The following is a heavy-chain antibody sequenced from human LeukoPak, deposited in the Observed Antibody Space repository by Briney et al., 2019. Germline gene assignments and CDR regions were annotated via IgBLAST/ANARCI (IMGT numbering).Heavy chain of an antibody. V-gene: IGHV1-18*01. D-gene: IGHD6-19*01. J-gene: IGHJ3*02. Sequence: ASVKVSCKASGYTFTSYGISWGRQAPGQGLEWMGWISAYNGNTNYAQKLQGRVTMTTDTSTSTAYMELRSLRSDDTAVYYCARARQYSSGRDAFDIWGQGTMVTVSS. CDR3: ARARQYSSGRDAFDI. CDR2: ISAYNGNT. CDR1: GYTFTSYG.